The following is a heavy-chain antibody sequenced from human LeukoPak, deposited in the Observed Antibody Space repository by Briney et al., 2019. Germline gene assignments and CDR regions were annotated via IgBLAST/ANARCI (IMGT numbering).Heavy chain of an antibody. J-gene: IGHJ4*02. D-gene: IGHD2-15*01. CDR2: ISSSSSYI. CDR1: GFTFSSYR. V-gene: IGHV3-21*01. CDR3: ARAPLGYCSGGSCYDLDY. Sequence: GGSLRLSCAASGFTFSSYRMNWVRQAPGKGLEWVSSISSSSSYIYYADSVKGRFTISRDNAKNSLYLQMNSLRAEDTAVYYCARAPLGYCSGGSCYDLDYWGQGTLVTVSS.